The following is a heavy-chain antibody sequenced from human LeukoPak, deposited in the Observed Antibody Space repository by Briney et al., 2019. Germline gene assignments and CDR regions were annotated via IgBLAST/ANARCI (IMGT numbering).Heavy chain of an antibody. CDR3: AGTLLWFGNSSGWFDP. CDR2: IYYSGSA. D-gene: IGHD3-10*01. CDR1: GGSISSSSYY. V-gene: IGHV4-39*01. J-gene: IGHJ5*02. Sequence: PSETLSLTCTGSGGSISSSSYYWGWIRQPPGKGLEWIGSIYYSGSAYYNPSLKSRVTISVDTSKNQFSLKLSSVTAADTAVYYCAGTLLWFGNSSGWFDPWGQGTLVTVSS.